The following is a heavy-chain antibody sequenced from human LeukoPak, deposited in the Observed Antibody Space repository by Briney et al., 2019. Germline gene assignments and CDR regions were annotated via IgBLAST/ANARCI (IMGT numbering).Heavy chain of an antibody. CDR3: ARRDSYIAAAMQFDP. Sequence: PSETLSLTCTVSGGSINSAYYWGWIRQPPGKGLEWIGTISHSGSTYYNPSLKSRVTISIDTSKNQFSLKLNSVTAADTAVYYCARRDSYIAAAMQFDPWGQGTLVTVSS. D-gene: IGHD6-13*01. J-gene: IGHJ5*02. CDR1: GGSINSAYY. V-gene: IGHV4-38-2*02. CDR2: ISHSGST.